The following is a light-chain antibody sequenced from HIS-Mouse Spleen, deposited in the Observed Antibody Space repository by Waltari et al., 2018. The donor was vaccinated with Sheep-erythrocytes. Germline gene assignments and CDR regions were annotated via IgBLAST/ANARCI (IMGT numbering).Light chain of an antibody. CDR3: CSYAGSSTPWV. V-gene: IGLV2-23*01. CDR2: EGS. J-gene: IGLJ3*02. CDR1: SSDVGSYNL. Sequence: GQSITISCTGTSSDVGSYNLVSWYQHHPGKAPKLMIYEGSKRPSGVSNRFSGSKSGNTASLTISGLQAEDEADYYCCSYAGSSTPWVFGGGTKLTVL.